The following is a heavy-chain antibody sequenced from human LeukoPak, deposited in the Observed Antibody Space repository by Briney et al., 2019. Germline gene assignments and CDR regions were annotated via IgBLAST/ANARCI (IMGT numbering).Heavy chain of an antibody. CDR1: GFTVSSNY. J-gene: IGHJ3*02. D-gene: IGHD6-13*01. V-gene: IGHV3-53*01. CDR2: IYSGGST. CDR3: AKTSSTYTTRDAFDI. Sequence: GGSLRLSCAASGFTVSSNYMSWVRQAPGKGLEWVSVIYSGGSTYYADSVKGRFTISRDNSKNTLYLQMNSLRAEDTAVYYCAKTSSTYTTRDAFDICGQGTMVTVSS.